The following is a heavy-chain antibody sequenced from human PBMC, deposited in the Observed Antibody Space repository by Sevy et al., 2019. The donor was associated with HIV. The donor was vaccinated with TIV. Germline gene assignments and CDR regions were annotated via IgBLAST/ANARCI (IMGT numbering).Heavy chain of an antibody. CDR1: GGSISSGIYY. V-gene: IGHV4-61*02. D-gene: IGHD3-16*01. J-gene: IGHJ4*02. CDR3: AREDPLGNIDS. Sequence: SETLSLTSTVSGGSISSGIYYWTWIRQPAGKGLEWIGRIYTSGGTSGTTDYNPSLKSRVTMSVDTSKNQFSLKMTSVTAADTAVYFCAREDPLGNIDSWGQGTRVTVS. CDR2: IYTSGGT.